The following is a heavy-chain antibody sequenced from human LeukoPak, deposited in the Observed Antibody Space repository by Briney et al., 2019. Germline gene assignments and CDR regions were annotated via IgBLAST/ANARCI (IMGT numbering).Heavy chain of an antibody. CDR3: ARAHPTYCSSTSCRVNWFDP. CDR2: IYSSGST. J-gene: IGHJ5*02. Sequence: PSQTLSLTCTVSGGSISSGSYYWSWIRQPAGKGLEWIGRIYSSGSTNYNPSLKSRVTISVDTSKNQFSLKLSSVTAADTAVYYCARAHPTYCSSTSCRVNWFDPWGQGTLVTVSS. V-gene: IGHV4-61*02. CDR1: GGSISSGSYY. D-gene: IGHD2-2*01.